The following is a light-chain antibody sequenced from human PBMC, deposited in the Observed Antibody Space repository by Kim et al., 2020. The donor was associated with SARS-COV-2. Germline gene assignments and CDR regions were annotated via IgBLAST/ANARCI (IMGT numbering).Light chain of an antibody. CDR1: QSVSSS. J-gene: IGKJ2*01. CDR3: QQRSNWPLYT. Sequence: LTPGERASLSCRASQSVSSSLAWYQQKPGQAPRLLIFDASNRATGIPARFSGSGSGTDFTLTISSLEPEDFAVYYCQQRSNWPLYTFGQGTKLEI. V-gene: IGKV3-11*01. CDR2: DAS.